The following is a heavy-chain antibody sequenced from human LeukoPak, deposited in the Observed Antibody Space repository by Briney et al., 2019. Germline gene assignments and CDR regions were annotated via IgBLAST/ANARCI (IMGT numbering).Heavy chain of an antibody. J-gene: IGHJ4*02. V-gene: IGHV3-21*01. CDR1: GFIFSSYS. CDR2: ITSSSSYI. Sequence: PGGSLRLSCAASGFIFSSYSMNWVRQAPGKGLEWVSSITSSSSYIYYADSVKGRFTISRDNAKNSLYLQMNSLRAEDTAVYYCARDIRGPYVWGSYRPFDYWGQGTLVTVSS. D-gene: IGHD3-16*02. CDR3: ARDIRGPYVWGSYRPFDY.